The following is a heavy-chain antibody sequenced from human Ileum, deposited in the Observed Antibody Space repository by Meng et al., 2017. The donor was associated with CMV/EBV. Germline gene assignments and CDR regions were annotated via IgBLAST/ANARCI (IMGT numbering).Heavy chain of an antibody. CDR1: GFTFSDYY. J-gene: IGHJ4*02. D-gene: IGHD5-18*01. V-gene: IGHV3-11*04. Sequence: LSCAASGFTFSDYYMSWIRQAPGKGLECVSYISSSGSTIYYADSVKGRFTISRDNAKNSLYLQMNSLRAEDTAVYYCCSGYSYGSVDYWGQGTLVTVSS. CDR2: ISSSGSTI. CDR3: CSGYSYGSVDY.